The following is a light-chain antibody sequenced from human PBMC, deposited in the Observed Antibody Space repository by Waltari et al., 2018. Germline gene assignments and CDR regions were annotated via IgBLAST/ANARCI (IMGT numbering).Light chain of an antibody. CDR1: QDISNY. CDR3: QQYDNLQFT. J-gene: IGKJ3*01. Sequence: DIQMTQSPSSLSASVGDRVTITCQARQDISNYLNWYQQKPRKAPKLLIYDASNLETGVPSRFSGSGSGTDFTFTISSLQPEDIATYYCQQYDNLQFTFGPGTKVDIK. CDR2: DAS. V-gene: IGKV1-33*01.